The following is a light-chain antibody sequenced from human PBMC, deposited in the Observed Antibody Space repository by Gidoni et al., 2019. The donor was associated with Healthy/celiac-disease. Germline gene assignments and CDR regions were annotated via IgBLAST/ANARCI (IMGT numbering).Light chain of an antibody. V-gene: IGKV1-5*03. J-gene: IGKJ1*01. CDR1: KSMSSW. CDR3: QQANSYPGT. Sequence: STRAASAVARVSRTGRVNKSMSSWLDWYQQKPGKAHKLLIYEASSLESGVPSRFSGSGSGTDFTLTISRLQPDDFGIYYCQQANSYPGTFGQGTKVEIK. CDR2: EAS.